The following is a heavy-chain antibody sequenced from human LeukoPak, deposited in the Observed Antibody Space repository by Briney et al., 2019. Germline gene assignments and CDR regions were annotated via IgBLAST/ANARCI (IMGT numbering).Heavy chain of an antibody. V-gene: IGHV1-2*02. CDR3: ARDHESDGYPASDY. CDR1: GYSFSGYY. J-gene: IGHJ4*02. CDR2: INPNSGGT. D-gene: IGHD5-18*01. Sequence: ASVKVSCKASGYSFSGYYMHWLRQAPGQGLEWVGWINPNSGGTKYAQKFQGRVTMTRDTSISTAYMELSRLRSDDTAVYYCARDHESDGYPASDYWGQGTLVTVSS.